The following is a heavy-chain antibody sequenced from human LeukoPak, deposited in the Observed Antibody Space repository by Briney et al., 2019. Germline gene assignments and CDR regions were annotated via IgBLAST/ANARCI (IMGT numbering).Heavy chain of an antibody. V-gene: IGHV3-66*01. J-gene: IGHJ2*01. CDR3: GRRPVNGVTAYWYFDL. CDR1: GFTVSSSY. CDR2: IYSGGGT. D-gene: IGHD2-21*02. Sequence: GGSLRLSCAASGFTVSSSYMDWVRQAPGKGLEWVSLIYSGGGTYYADSVKGRFTISRDNSKNTLYLQMNSLRAEDTAVYYCGRRPVNGVTAYWYFDLWGRGTLVTVSS.